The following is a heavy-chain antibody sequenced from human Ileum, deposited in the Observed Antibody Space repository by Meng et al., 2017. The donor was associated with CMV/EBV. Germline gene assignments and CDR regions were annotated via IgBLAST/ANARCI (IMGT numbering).Heavy chain of an antibody. CDR3: ARGYCTNGVCAGVV. CDR1: GYTFTSYG. Sequence: ASVKVSCKASGYTFTSYGISWVRQAPGQGLEWMGWISSYNGNTNYAQKLQGRVTITTDTSTSTAYMELRSLRSDDTAVYYCARGYCTNGVCAGVVWGQGALVTVSS. J-gene: IGHJ4*02. D-gene: IGHD2-8*01. V-gene: IGHV1-18*01. CDR2: ISSYNGNT.